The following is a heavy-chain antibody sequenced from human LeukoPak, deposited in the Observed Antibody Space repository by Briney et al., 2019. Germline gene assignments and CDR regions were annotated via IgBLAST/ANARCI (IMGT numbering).Heavy chain of an antibody. D-gene: IGHD7-27*01. Sequence: ASVTVSCTASGYTFTSYDFNWVRQATGQRPEWMGWMSPNSGDTGYAQKFQDRVTMTRNTSISTAYMELSSLRSDDTAVYYCARGPPNWGYDYRGPGTLVTVSS. CDR2: MSPNSGDT. CDR1: GYTFTSYD. CDR3: ARGPPNWGYDY. V-gene: IGHV1-8*01. J-gene: IGHJ4*02.